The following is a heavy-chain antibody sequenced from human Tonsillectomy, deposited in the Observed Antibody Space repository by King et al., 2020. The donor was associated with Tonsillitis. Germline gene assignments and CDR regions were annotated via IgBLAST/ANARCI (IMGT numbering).Heavy chain of an antibody. V-gene: IGHV4-59*01. CDR3: ARDPYSSGWPDAFDI. Sequence: VQLQESGPGLVKPSETLSLTCTVSGGSISSYYWSWIRQPPGKGLEWIGYIYYSGSTNYNPSLKSRVTIPVDTSKNQFSLKRSSVNAADTAVYYCARDPYSSGWPDAFDIWGQGTMVTVSS. CDR1: GGSISSYY. CDR2: IYYSGST. D-gene: IGHD6-19*01. J-gene: IGHJ3*02.